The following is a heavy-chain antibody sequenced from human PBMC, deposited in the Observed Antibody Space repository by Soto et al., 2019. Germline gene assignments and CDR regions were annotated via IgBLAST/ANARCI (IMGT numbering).Heavy chain of an antibody. D-gene: IGHD5-12*01. J-gene: IGHJ4*02. CDR2: IFSSGIT. Sequence: SETLSLTCTVSGGSINTFYCSWVRQPAWKGLEWIGRIFSSGITSFNPSLESRVAMSVDTSKNHFSLNLSSVTAADIAFYYCATEGSYGAYIFEHGLQLCAFDFWGQGDLVIVSS. V-gene: IGHV4-4*07. CDR1: GGSINTFY. CDR3: ATEGSYGAYIFEHGLQLCAFDF.